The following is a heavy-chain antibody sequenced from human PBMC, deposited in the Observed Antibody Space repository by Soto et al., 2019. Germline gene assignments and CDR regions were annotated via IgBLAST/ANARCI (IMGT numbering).Heavy chain of an antibody. CDR1: GVTCISHA. Sequence: VVSLRLSCAAAGVTCISHARSWVRKTPGKGLEWVSAISGSGGSTYYADSVKGRFTISRDNSKNTLYLQMNSLRAEDTAVYYCAANRGYNYYYGMDVWGQGTTVTVSS. D-gene: IGHD3-22*01. V-gene: IGHV3-23*01. CDR2: ISGSGGST. CDR3: AANRGYNYYYGMDV. J-gene: IGHJ6*02.